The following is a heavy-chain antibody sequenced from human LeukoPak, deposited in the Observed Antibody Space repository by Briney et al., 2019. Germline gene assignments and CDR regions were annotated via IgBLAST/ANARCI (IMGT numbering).Heavy chain of an antibody. CDR1: GGSFSGYY. CDR2: INHSGST. D-gene: IGHD2-2*02. Sequence: SETLSLTCAVYGGSFSGYYWSSIRQPPGKGPEWIGEINHSGSTNYNPSLKSRVTISVDTSKNQFSLKLSSVTAADTAVYYCARSIVVVPAAIRRVNWFDPWGQGTLVTVSS. J-gene: IGHJ5*02. V-gene: IGHV4-34*01. CDR3: ARSIVVVPAAIRRVNWFDP.